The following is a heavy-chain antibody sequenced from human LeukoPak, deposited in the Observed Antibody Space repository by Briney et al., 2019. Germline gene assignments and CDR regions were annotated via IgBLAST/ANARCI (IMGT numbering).Heavy chain of an antibody. J-gene: IGHJ4*02. CDR3: AKVTEYYYGFDY. CDR2: ISDSGGST. D-gene: IGHD3-10*01. Sequence: GGSLRLSCAASGFTFSSYAMSWVRQAPGKGLEWVSGISDSGGSTYYADSVKGRFTISRDNSKNTLYLQMNSLRAEDTAVYYCAKVTEYYYGFDYWGQGTLVTVSS. V-gene: IGHV3-23*01. CDR1: GFTFSSYA.